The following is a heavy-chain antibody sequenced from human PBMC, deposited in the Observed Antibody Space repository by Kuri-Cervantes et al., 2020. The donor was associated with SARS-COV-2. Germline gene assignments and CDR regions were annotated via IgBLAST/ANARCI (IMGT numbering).Heavy chain of an antibody. CDR1: GFTFSSCA. Sequence: GESLKISCAASGFTFSSCAMHWVRLAPGKGLEWVAFISYDGSNEYYADSVRGRFTISRDNSKNTLYLQMNSLRAEDTAVYYCAAIAIVVVFNNWFDPGGQGTLVTVSS. J-gene: IGHJ5*02. D-gene: IGHD2-2*01. CDR3: AAIAIVVVFNNWFDP. V-gene: IGHV3-30*01. CDR2: ISYDGSNE.